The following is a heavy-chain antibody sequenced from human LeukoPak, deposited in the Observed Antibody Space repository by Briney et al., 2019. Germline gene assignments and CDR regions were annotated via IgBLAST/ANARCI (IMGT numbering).Heavy chain of an antibody. CDR1: GYTFTGYY. Sequence: ASVKVSCKASGYTFTGYYMHWVRQAPGQGLEWMGWINPNSGGTNYAQKFQGRVTMTRDTSISTAYMELSRLRSDDTAVYYCARVIHGDNGEWGDAFDIWGQGTMVTVSS. CDR3: ARVIHGDNGEWGDAFDI. CDR2: INPNSGGT. V-gene: IGHV1-2*02. D-gene: IGHD4-17*01. J-gene: IGHJ3*02.